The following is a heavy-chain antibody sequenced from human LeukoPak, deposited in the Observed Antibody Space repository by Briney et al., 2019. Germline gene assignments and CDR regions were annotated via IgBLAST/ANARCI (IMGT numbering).Heavy chain of an antibody. CDR3: ARDKNWDLEY. V-gene: IGHV1-18*01. CDR2: ISTYSGNT. J-gene: IGHJ4*02. CDR1: VYTFTING. Sequence: ASVTVSFKPSVYTFTINGISWMRQAPGQGLEWMGWISTYSGNTNYAQNLQGRVTMTTDTSTSTAYMELRSLRSDDTAVYYCARDKNWDLEYWGQGTLVTVSS. D-gene: IGHD7-27*01.